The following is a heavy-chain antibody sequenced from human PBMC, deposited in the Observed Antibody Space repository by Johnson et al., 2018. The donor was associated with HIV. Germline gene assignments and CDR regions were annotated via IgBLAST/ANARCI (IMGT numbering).Heavy chain of an antibody. CDR2: ISYDGSNK. CDR1: GFTFSSYA. D-gene: IGHD3-22*01. CDR3: AREGYDSSGYSDAFDI. V-gene: IGHV3-30*04. J-gene: IGHJ3*02. Sequence: QVQLVESGGGVVRPGGSLRLSCAASGFTFSSYAMHWVRQAPGKGLEWVTVISYDGSNKYYADSVKGRFTISRDNSKKTMYLQMNSLKAEDTAVYYCAREGYDSSGYSDAFDIWGQGTMVTVSS.